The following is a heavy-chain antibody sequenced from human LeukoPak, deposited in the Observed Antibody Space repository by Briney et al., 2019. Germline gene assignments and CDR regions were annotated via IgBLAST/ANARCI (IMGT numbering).Heavy chain of an antibody. D-gene: IGHD6-13*01. V-gene: IGHV3-9*01. CDR2: ISWNSGSI. CDR3: AKDTSSSWPADAFDI. CDR1: GFTFDDYA. Sequence: GGSLRLSCAASGFTFDDYAMHWVRHAPGKGLEWVSGISWNSGSIGYAGSVKGRFTISRDNAKNSLYLQMNSLRAEDTALYYCAKDTSSSWPADAFDIWGQGTMVTVSS. J-gene: IGHJ3*02.